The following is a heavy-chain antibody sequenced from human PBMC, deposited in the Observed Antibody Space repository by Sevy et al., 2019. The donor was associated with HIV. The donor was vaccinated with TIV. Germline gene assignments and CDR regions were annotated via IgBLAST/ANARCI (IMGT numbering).Heavy chain of an antibody. Sequence: SETLSLTCAVYGGTFSGHYWSWIRQPPGKGLEWIGQINNSGSTNYKPSLKSRVTLSADTSKNQFSFKLSSVTGADTAVYYCVRGKLGATIEDKSFDYWGQGTLVTVSS. V-gene: IGHV4-34*01. CDR1: GGTFSGHY. D-gene: IGHD1-26*01. J-gene: IGHJ4*02. CDR3: VRGKLGATIEDKSFDY. CDR2: INNSGST.